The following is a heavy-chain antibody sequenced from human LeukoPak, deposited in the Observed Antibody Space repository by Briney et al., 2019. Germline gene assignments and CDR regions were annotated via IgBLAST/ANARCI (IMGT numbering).Heavy chain of an antibody. D-gene: IGHD6-19*01. V-gene: IGHV1-2*02. CDR1: GYTFTGYY. CDR3: AGGPGGGGWYRISWFDP. CDR2: INPNSGGT. J-gene: IGHJ5*02. Sequence: ASVKVSCKASGYTFTGYYMHWVRQAPGQGLEWMGWINPNSGGTNYAQKFQGRVTMTRDTSISTAYMELSRLRSDDTAVYYCAGGPGGGGWYRISWFDPWGQGTLVTVSS.